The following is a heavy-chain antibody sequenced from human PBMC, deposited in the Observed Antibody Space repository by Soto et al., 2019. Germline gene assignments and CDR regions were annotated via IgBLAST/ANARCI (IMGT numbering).Heavy chain of an antibody. CDR1: GGSIRSSDSY. CDR3: ARSPTVRGVISGMDV. CDR2: IYYSGNT. V-gene: IGHV4-30-4*01. J-gene: IGHJ6*01. D-gene: IGHD3-10*01. Sequence: QVQLQESGPGLVKPSQTLSLTCTVSGGSIRSSDSYWNWIRQPPGKGLEWIGYIYYSGNTYYSPSLESRLSLSVDTSKNQFSLNLSSVTAADTAVYYCARSPTVRGVISGMDVW.